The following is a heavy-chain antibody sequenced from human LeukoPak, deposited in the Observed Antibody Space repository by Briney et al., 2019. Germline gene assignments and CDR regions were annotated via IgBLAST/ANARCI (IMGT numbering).Heavy chain of an antibody. Sequence: GSLRLSCAASGFTFSSYAMHWIRQPPGKGLEWIGNIYYSGSTYYNPSLKSRVTISVDTSKNQFSLKLSSVTAADTAVYYCARVEKYTSSGPTDPWGQGTLVTVSS. D-gene: IGHD6-13*01. V-gene: IGHV4-59*12. CDR2: IYYSGST. J-gene: IGHJ5*02. CDR3: ARVEKYTSSGPTDP. CDR1: GFTFSSYA.